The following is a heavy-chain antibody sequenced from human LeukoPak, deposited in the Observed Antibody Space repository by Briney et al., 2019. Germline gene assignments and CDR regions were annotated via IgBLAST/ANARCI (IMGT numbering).Heavy chain of an antibody. J-gene: IGHJ4*02. D-gene: IGHD3-10*01. CDR1: GGTFSSYA. CDR3: AIILAENYYGSGSYYNGFDY. V-gene: IGHV1-69*01. Sequence: SVKVSCKASGGTFSSYAISWVRQAPGQGLEWMGGIIPIVGTANYAQKFQGRVTITADESTSTAYMELSSLRSEDTAVYYCAIILAENYYGSGSYYNGFDYWGQGTLVTVSS. CDR2: IIPIVGTA.